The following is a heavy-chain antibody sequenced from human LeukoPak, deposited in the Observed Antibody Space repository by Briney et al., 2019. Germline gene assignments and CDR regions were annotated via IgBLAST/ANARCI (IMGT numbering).Heavy chain of an antibody. D-gene: IGHD3-22*01. CDR2: ISGSGGST. CDR3: AKRMTAYYYDSSSDY. Sequence: PGGSLRLSCAASGFTFSSYAMSLVRQAPGKGLEWVSTISGSGGSTYYADSVKGRFTISRDNSKNTLYLQMNSLRAEDTAVYYCAKRMTAYYYDSSSDYWGQGTLVTVSS. V-gene: IGHV3-23*01. CDR1: GFTFSSYA. J-gene: IGHJ4*02.